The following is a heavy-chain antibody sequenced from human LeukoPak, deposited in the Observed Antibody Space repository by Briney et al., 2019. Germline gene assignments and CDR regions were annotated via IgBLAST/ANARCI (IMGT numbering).Heavy chain of an antibody. V-gene: IGHV4-59*08. CDR1: GGSISSYY. J-gene: IGHJ4*02. CDR2: IYYSGST. CDR3: ARQPGSGWYRFDY. D-gene: IGHD6-19*01. Sequence: SETLSLTCTVSGGSISSYYWSWIRQPPGKGLEWIGYIYYSGSTNYNPSLKSRVTISVDTSKNQFSLKLSSVTAADTAVYYCARQPGSGWYRFDYWAWEPWSPSPQ.